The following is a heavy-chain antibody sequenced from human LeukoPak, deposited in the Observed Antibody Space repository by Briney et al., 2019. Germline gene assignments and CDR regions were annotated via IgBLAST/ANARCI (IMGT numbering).Heavy chain of an antibody. CDR1: GGSISSGVYY. J-gene: IGHJ4*02. D-gene: IGHD5/OR15-5a*01. Sequence: PSETLSLTCTVSGGSISSGVYYWGWIRQPPGKGLEWIGSIYYSGSTYYNPSLKSRVTISVDSPRNQFSLRLTSVTAADTAVYFCATLVSTRYYFDYWGQGTLVTVSS. CDR3: ATLVSTRYYFDY. V-gene: IGHV4-39*07. CDR2: IYYSGST.